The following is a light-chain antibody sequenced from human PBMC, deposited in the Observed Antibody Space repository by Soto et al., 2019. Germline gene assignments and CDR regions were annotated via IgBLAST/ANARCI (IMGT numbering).Light chain of an antibody. J-gene: IGLJ2*01. CDR1: SSNIGAGYD. CDR2: DSS. Sequence: QSVLTQPPSVSGAPGQRVTISCTGRSSNIGAGYDVHWYQQLPGAAPKLLIYDSSDRPSGVPDRFSGSKSGTSASLAIAGLQADDEADYYCQSYDTSLSGSVFGGGTQLTVL. V-gene: IGLV1-40*01. CDR3: QSYDTSLSGSV.